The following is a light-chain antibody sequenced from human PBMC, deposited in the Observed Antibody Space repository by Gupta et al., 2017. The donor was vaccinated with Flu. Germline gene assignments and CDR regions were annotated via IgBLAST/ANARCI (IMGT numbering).Light chain of an antibody. Sequence: QSALTQPASVSGSPGQSITISCTGISSDVGSYNLVSWYQNFPDKAPKLMIYEGSKLPSGVSDRFSASKSGNTASLTISGLQAGDEGDYYCCSYAAATSYVFGSGTKVTVL. V-gene: IGLV2-23*01. CDR3: CSYAAATSYV. J-gene: IGLJ1*01. CDR2: EGS. CDR1: SSDVGSYNL.